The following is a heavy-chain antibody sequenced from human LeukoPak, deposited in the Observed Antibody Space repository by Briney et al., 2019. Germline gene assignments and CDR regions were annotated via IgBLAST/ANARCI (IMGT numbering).Heavy chain of an antibody. CDR3: ARDQEGFDY. CDR1: GYTFTSNY. V-gene: IGHV1-46*01. CDR2: IYPRDGST. J-gene: IGHJ4*02. Sequence: VASVKVSCKASGYTFTSNYIHWVRQAPGQGLEWMGMIYPRDGSTSYAQKFQGRVTVTGDTSTSTVHMELSGLRSEDTAVYYCARDQEGFDYWGQGTPVTVSS.